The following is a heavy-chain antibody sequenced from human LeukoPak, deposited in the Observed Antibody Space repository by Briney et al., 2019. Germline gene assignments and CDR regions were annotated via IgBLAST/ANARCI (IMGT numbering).Heavy chain of an antibody. CDR3: AREATLRSSGYYYV. CDR1: GYTFTGYY. J-gene: IGHJ6*04. D-gene: IGHD3-22*01. V-gene: IGHV1-2*02. Sequence: APVKVSCKASGYTFTGYYMHWVRQAPGQGLEWMGWINPNSGGTNYAQKFQGRVTMTRDTSISTAYMELSRLRSDDTAVYYCAREATLRSSGYYYVWGKGTTVTVSS. CDR2: INPNSGGT.